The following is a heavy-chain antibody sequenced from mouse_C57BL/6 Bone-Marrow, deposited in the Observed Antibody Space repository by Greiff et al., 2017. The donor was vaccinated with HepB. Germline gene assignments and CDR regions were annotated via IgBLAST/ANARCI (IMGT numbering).Heavy chain of an antibody. CDR2: ISSGSSTI. D-gene: IGHD2-4*01. J-gene: IGHJ4*01. CDR1: GFTFSDYG. Sequence: EVQLKESGGGLVKPGGSLKLSCAASGFTFSDYGMHWVRQAPEKGLEWVAYISSGSSTIYYADTVKGRFTISRDNAKNTLFLQMTSLRSEDTAMYYCARRDYDYDGYAMDYWGQGTSVTVSS. CDR3: ARRDYDYDGYAMDY. V-gene: IGHV5-17*01.